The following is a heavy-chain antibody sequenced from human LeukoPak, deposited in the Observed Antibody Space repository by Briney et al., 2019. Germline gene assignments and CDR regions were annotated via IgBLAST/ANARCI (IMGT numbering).Heavy chain of an antibody. CDR2: ISYDGSNK. V-gene: IGHV3-30*18. CDR1: GFTFSSYG. J-gene: IGHJ6*02. D-gene: IGHD5-12*01. CDR3: AKAVYSGYDSYYYGMDV. Sequence: GGSLRLSCAASGFTFSSYGMHWVRQAPGKGLEWVAVISYDGSNKYYADSVKGRFTISRDNSKNTLYLQMNSLRAEDTAVYYCAKAVYSGYDSYYYGMDVWGQGTTVTVSS.